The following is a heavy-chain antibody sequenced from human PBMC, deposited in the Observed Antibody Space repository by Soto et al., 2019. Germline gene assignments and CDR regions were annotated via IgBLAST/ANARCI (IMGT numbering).Heavy chain of an antibody. CDR3: GRGANWFDP. CDR1: GGSISSYY. CDR2: VSYSGST. V-gene: IGHV4-59*01. Sequence: SETLSLTCTVSGGSISSYYWNWIRQPPGKGLEWIGYVSYSGSTNYNPSLKSRVTISIDTSKNQFSLKLSSVTAADTAVYYCGRGANWFDPWGQGTLVTVSS. J-gene: IGHJ5*02.